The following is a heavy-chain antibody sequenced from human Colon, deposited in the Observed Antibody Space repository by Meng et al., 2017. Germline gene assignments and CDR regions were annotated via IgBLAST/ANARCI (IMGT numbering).Heavy chain of an antibody. CDR1: GGYINIGVW. Sequence: VQPQQGGAGLVKPSGTLFPTCAGSGGYINIGVWLSWVRQAPGKGLEWIGEIHSYGSTNYNPSLKSRLTLSLDKSNNQFSLSLSFVTAADTAVYYCVRNDHCTSGTCYPHFDYWGQGTLVTVSS. CDR2: IHSYGST. V-gene: IGHV4-4*02. D-gene: IGHD2-15*01. J-gene: IGHJ4*02. CDR3: VRNDHCTSGTCYPHFDY.